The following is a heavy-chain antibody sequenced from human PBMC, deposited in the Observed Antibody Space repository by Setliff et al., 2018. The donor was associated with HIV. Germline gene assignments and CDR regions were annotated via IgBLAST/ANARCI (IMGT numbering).Heavy chain of an antibody. CDR2: VHSTLST. V-gene: IGHV4-61*09. CDR1: GGSINNNSYY. Sequence: SETLSLTCTVSGGSINNNSYYWSWVRQPAGKGLEWIGQVHSTLSTNYNPSLKSRLSISADTSKNQFSLNLRFVTAADTALYYCARRTFGSGRFDPWGQGTPVTVSS. D-gene: IGHD6-19*01. CDR3: ARRTFGSGRFDP. J-gene: IGHJ5*02.